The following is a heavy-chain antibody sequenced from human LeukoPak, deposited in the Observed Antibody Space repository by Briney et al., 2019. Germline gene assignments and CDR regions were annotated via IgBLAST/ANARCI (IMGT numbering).Heavy chain of an antibody. D-gene: IGHD6-19*01. Sequence: ASVKVSCKASGGTFSNYAIGWVRQAPGQGLEWMGWISAYNGNTNYAQKLQGRVTMTTDTSTSTAYMELRSLRSDDTAVYYCARDSYSSGLFDYWGQGTLVTVSS. CDR1: GGTFSNYA. J-gene: IGHJ4*02. CDR2: ISAYNGNT. V-gene: IGHV1-18*01. CDR3: ARDSYSSGLFDY.